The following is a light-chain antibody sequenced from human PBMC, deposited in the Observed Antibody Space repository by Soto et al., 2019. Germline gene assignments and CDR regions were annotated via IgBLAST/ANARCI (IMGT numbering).Light chain of an antibody. Sequence: DIQMTQSPSSLSASVGDRVTITCRASQDIGKDLGWYQQRPGKAPKRLIYAASSLQSGVPSRFSGSGSGTEFIITISSLQPEYFATYYCLQHNNYPRAFGQGTKVEIK. V-gene: IGKV1-17*01. J-gene: IGKJ1*01. CDR2: AAS. CDR1: QDIGKD. CDR3: LQHNNYPRA.